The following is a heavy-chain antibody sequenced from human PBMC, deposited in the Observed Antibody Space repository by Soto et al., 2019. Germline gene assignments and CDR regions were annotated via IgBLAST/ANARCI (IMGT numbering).Heavy chain of an antibody. D-gene: IGHD6-19*01. CDR3: AKNHVAGTDFDFDH. CDR1: GFTFDAYA. Sequence: EVQLVESGGGLVQPGRSLRLSCAASGFTFDAYAMHWVRQAPGKGLEWVAGIGWNSGSIGYADSVKGRLTISRDNDKNTLHQQMNSLRAEDTTLYYCAKNHVAGTDFDFDHWGQGTPVTVSS. V-gene: IGHV3-9*01. J-gene: IGHJ4*02. CDR2: IGWNSGSI.